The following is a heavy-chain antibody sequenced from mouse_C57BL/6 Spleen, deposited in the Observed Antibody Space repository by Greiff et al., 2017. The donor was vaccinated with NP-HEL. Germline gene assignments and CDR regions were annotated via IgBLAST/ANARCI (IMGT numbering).Heavy chain of an antibody. CDR3: ARLEDYDASFDY. CDR1: GYTFTSYW. V-gene: IGHV1-55*01. J-gene: IGHJ2*01. D-gene: IGHD2-4*01. CDR2: IYPGSGST. Sequence: QVQLKQPGAELVKPGASVKMSCKASGYTFTSYWITWVKQRPGQGLEWIGDIYPGSGSTNYNEKFKSKATLTVDTSSSTAYMQLSSLTSEDSAVYYCARLEDYDASFDYWGQGTTLTVSS.